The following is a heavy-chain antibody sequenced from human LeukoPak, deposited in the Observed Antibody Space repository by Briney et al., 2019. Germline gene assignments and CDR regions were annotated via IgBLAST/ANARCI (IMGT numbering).Heavy chain of an antibody. CDR2: ISWNSGSI. CDR3: AKAPRSYDTSGYYDY. J-gene: IGHJ4*02. CDR1: GFSFDEYA. Sequence: PGGSLRLSCAASGFSFDEYAMHWVRQAPGKGLEWVSGISWNSGSIDYADSVKGRFTISRDNAKNSLYLQMNSLRAEDTAFYYCAKAPRSYDTSGYYDYWGQGTLVTVSS. D-gene: IGHD3-22*01. V-gene: IGHV3-9*01.